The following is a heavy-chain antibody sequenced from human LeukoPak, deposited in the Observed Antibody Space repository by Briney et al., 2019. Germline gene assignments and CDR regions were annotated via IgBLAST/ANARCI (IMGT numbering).Heavy chain of an antibody. CDR3: ARFGVPYGVDV. CDR2: IKPDGSEK. Sequence: GGSLRLSCAASGFTFSTYWMSWVRQAPREGLEWVANIKPDGSEKDYVDSLKGRFTISRDNAKNSLYLQVNSLRAEDTAVYYCARFGVPYGVDVWGQGTTVTVSS. V-gene: IGHV3-7*04. J-gene: IGHJ6*02. CDR1: GFTFSTYW. D-gene: IGHD3-16*01.